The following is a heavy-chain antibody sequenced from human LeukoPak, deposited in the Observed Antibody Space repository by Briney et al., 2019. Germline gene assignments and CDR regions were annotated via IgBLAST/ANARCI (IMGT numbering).Heavy chain of an antibody. V-gene: IGHV3-30*18. J-gene: IGHJ4*02. CDR2: ISYDGSNK. Sequence: PGRSLRLSCAASGFTFSSYGMHWVRQAPGKGLEWVAVISYDGSNKYYADSVKGRFTISRDNSKNTLNLQMNSLRAEDTAVYYCAKVNSGYDIYYFDYWGQGTLVTVSS. CDR1: GFTFSSYG. CDR3: AKVNSGYDIYYFDY. D-gene: IGHD5-12*01.